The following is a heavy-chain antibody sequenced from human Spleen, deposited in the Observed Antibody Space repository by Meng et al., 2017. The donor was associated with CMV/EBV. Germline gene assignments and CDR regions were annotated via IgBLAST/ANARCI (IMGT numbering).Heavy chain of an antibody. V-gene: IGHV3-73*01. J-gene: IGHJ4*02. Sequence: GESLKISCAASGLNFRSAWMSWVRQAPGKGLEWVGRIRSKANGYATTYAASVQGRFTISRDDSKSTAYLQMNSLKTEDTAIYYCSSRELFDYWGQGILVTVSS. CDR3: SSRELFDY. D-gene: IGHD2/OR15-2a*01. CDR1: GLNFRSAW. CDR2: IRSKANGYAT.